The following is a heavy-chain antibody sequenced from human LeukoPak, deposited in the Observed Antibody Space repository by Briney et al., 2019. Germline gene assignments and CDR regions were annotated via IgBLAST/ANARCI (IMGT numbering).Heavy chain of an antibody. D-gene: IGHD2-21*02. J-gene: IGHJ1*01. V-gene: IGHV3-7*01. Sequence: GGSLRLSCTASGFTISTYWMSWVRQAPGKGLEWVANINQGGSKKYYVDSVKGRFTISRDNAQNSMYLQMNSLRVEDTAVYYCTSWGDTTAEYFQRWGQGTLVTVSS. CDR2: INQGGSKK. CDR3: TSWGDTTAEYFQR. CDR1: GFTISTYW.